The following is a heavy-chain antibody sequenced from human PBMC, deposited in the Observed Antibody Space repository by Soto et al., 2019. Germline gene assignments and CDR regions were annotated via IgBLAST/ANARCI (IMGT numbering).Heavy chain of an antibody. J-gene: IGHJ4*02. D-gene: IGHD4-4*01. V-gene: IGHV3-53*01. Sequence: PGGSLRLSCAVSGFTVSTNYVSWVRQAPGKGLELVSVLYGTFTYYTDSVQCRFTISRHNSQNTFYLHMNNLRSDDTAVYYCARGGGPTVSFDYWGKGTLVTVSS. CDR3: ARGGGPTVSFDY. CDR2: LYGTFT. CDR1: GFTVSTNY.